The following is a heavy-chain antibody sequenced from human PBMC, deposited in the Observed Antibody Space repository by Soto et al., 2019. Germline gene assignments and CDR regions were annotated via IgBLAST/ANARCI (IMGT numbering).Heavy chain of an antibody. J-gene: IGHJ4*02. Sequence: SGSMDLACAVSGYSISSGYYGGWIRQPPGKGLEWIGSIYHSGSTYYNPSLKSRVTLSGDTSKNQFSLKLSSVTAADTAVYYCARATYSSDSSGYYFLYWGQGTQVTVSS. V-gene: IGHV4-38-2*01. CDR3: ARATYSSDSSGYYFLY. CDR2: IYHSGST. CDR1: GYSISSGYY. D-gene: IGHD3-22*01.